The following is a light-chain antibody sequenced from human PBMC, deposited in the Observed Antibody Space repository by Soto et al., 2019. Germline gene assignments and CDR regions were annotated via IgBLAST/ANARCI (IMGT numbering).Light chain of an antibody. CDR1: SSNVGGNNY. CDR2: EVD. Sequence: QSALTQPPSASGSPGQSVSISCTGSSSNVGGNNYVSWYQQHPGKAPRLIIYEVDKRPSGVPDRFSGSKAGSTASLTVSGLQADDEADYYCWSYAGRNTYVFGPGTKVTVL. V-gene: IGLV2-8*01. J-gene: IGLJ1*01. CDR3: WSYAGRNTYV.